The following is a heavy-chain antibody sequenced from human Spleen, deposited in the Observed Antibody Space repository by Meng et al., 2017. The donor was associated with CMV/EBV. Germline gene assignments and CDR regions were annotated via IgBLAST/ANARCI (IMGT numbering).Heavy chain of an antibody. V-gene: IGHV4-34*01. CDR2: INHSGST. CDR3: ARGIMITFGGVIASPPDAFDI. D-gene: IGHD3-16*02. J-gene: IGHJ3*02. CDR1: GGSFSGYY. Sequence: QVQLQQVGAGLLKPSWPLSPTWAVHGGSFSGYYWSWIRQPPGKGLEWIGEINHSGSTNYNPSLKSRVTISVDTSKNQFSLKLSSVTAADTAVYYCARGIMITFGGVIASPPDAFDIWGQGTMVTVSS.